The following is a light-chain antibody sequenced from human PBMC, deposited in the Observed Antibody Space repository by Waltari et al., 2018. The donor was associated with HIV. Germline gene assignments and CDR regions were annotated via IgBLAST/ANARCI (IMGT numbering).Light chain of an antibody. CDR3: AAWDDRLSGRV. CDR1: SSNTEFNY. V-gene: IGLV1-47*01. Sequence: QSVLTQPPSASGTPGQRVTISCSGSSSNTEFNYVNWYQQVPGTAPKLLIYKNDQWPSGVPDRFSASKSGTSASLVISGLRSEDEADYYCAAWDDRLSGRVFGTGTRVTVL. J-gene: IGLJ1*01. CDR2: KND.